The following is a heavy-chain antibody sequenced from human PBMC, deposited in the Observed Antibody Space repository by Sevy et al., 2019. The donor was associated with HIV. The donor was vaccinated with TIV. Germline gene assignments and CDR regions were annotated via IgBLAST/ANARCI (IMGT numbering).Heavy chain of an antibody. V-gene: IGHV1-24*01. CDR2: FDPEDGET. Sequence: ASVKVSCKVSGYTLTELSMHWVRQAPGKGLGWMGGFDPEDGETIYAQKFQGRVTMTEDTSTDTAYMELSSLRSEDTAVYYCATKRIAARPIYYYYYGMDVWGQGTTVTVSS. J-gene: IGHJ6*02. CDR3: ATKRIAARPIYYYYYGMDV. D-gene: IGHD6-6*01. CDR1: GYTLTELS.